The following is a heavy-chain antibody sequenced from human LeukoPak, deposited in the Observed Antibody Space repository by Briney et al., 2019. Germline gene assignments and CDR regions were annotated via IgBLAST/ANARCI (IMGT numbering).Heavy chain of an antibody. CDR2: IRYDGINK. Sequence: PGGSLRLSCAASGFTFSTHGMHWVRQASGKGLEWVAFIRYDGINKYYADSVKGRFTISRDSFKNTLYLQMNSLRPEDTAVYYCAKEGDYYGSGSYRDGFDIWGQGTRATVSS. CDR3: AKEGDYYGSGSYRDGFDI. V-gene: IGHV3-30*02. CDR1: GFTFSTHG. J-gene: IGHJ3*02. D-gene: IGHD3-10*01.